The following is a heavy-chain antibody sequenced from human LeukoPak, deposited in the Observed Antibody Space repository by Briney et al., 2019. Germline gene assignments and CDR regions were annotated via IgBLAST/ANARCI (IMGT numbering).Heavy chain of an antibody. CDR2: ISAYSGNT. Sequence: ASVKVSCKASGYTFTSYGISWVRQAPGQGLEWMGWISAYSGNTNYAQKLQGRVTMTTDTSTSTAYMELSSLRSEDTAVYYCATDYYYDSSGSYYTIDYWGQGTLVTVSS. CDR1: GYTFTSYG. J-gene: IGHJ4*02. CDR3: ATDYYYDSSGSYYTIDY. D-gene: IGHD3-22*01. V-gene: IGHV1-18*01.